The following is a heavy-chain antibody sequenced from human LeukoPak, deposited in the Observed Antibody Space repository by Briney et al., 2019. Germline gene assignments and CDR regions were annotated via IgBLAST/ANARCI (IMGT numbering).Heavy chain of an antibody. Sequence: PSETLSLTCTVSGYSISSGYYWGWIRQPPGKGLEWIGSMYHSGSTYYNPSLKSRVTISVDTSKNQFSLNLTSVTAADTAVYYCARWGTEDGDYPIYWGQGTLVTVSS. J-gene: IGHJ4*02. CDR1: GYSISSGYY. V-gene: IGHV4-38-2*02. D-gene: IGHD4-17*01. CDR3: ARWGTEDGDYPIY. CDR2: MYHSGST.